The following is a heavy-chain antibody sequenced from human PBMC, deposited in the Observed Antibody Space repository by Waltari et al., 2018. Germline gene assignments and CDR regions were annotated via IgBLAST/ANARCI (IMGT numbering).Heavy chain of an antibody. CDR1: GFTFSSYA. J-gene: IGHJ4*02. D-gene: IGHD3-10*01. V-gene: IGHV3-23*04. CDR2: ISGSGGST. Sequence: EVQLVESGGGLVQPGGSLRLSCAASGFTFSSYAMSWVRQAPGKGLEWVSAISGSGGSTYYADAVKGRFTISRDNSKNTLYLQMNSLRAEDTAVYYCAKGDNLITMVQGPVGIWGQGTLVTVSS. CDR3: AKGDNLITMVQGPVGI.